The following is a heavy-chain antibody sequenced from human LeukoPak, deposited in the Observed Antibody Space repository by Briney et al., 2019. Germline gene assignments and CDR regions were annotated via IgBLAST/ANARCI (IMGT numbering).Heavy chain of an antibody. Sequence: ASVKVSCKTSGYTFTAFHIHWLRQAPGQGLEWMGWINPNNGGTNYAQKFQGRVTMTRDTSISTVYMDLNSLTSDDTAVYYCAKGGIWGQGTLVTVSS. CDR3: AKGGI. J-gene: IGHJ4*02. CDR2: INPNNGGT. V-gene: IGHV1-2*02. CDR1: GYTFTAFH.